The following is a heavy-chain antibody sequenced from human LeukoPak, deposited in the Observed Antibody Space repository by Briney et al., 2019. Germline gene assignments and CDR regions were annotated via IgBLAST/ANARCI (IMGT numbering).Heavy chain of an antibody. CDR3: AKEAGLSYDSSGHAFDY. CDR1: GCTFTSCY. Sequence: ASVKVSCKASGCTFTSCYMHWVRQAPGQGLEWMGIINPSGGSTSYAQKFQGRVTMTRDTSTSTVYMELSSLRSEDTAVYYCAKEAGLSYDSSGHAFDYWGQGTLVTVSS. D-gene: IGHD3-22*01. CDR2: INPSGGST. V-gene: IGHV1-46*01. J-gene: IGHJ4*02.